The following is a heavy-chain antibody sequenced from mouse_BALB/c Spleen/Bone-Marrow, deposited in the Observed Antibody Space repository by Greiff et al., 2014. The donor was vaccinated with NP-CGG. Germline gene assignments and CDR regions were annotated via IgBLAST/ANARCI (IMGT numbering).Heavy chain of an antibody. J-gene: IGHJ3*01. Sequence: QVQLQQSGAEAVKPGAPVKLSCKASGYTFTRCWMHWVRQRPGRGLEWIGKIDPSDSETHYNHEFKDKATLTVNKSSSTAYTQLSSLTSEDSAVYFCARSGGNYVAWFVYWGQGTLVTVSP. CDR2: IDPSDSET. CDR3: ARSGGNYVAWFVY. D-gene: IGHD2-1*01. V-gene: IGHV1-69*02. CDR1: GYTFTRCW.